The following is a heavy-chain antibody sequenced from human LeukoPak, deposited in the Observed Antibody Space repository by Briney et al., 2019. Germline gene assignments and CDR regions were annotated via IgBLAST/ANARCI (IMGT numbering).Heavy chain of an antibody. CDR3: ARKLGVVTAIPHFDY. CDR1: GGSISSGSYS. V-gene: IGHV4-31*03. CDR2: IFYSGNI. D-gene: IGHD2-21*02. Sequence: PSETLSLTCTVSGGSISSGSYSWNWIRQHPGKCLEWIGYIFYSGNIYYNPSLKSRVTISVDTSKNQFSLKLSSVTAADTAVYYCARKLGVVTAIPHFDYWGQGSLVTVSS. J-gene: IGHJ4*02.